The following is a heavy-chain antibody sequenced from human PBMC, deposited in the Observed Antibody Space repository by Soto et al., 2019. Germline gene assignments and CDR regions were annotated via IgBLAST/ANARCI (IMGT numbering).Heavy chain of an antibody. CDR3: ARDSYDSRLY. J-gene: IGHJ4*02. Sequence: EVQLVESGGGLVQPGGSLRLSCAASGFTFSTYWMTWVRQAPGKGLEWVANIRNDGSEKYYVDSVKGRFTISRDNAKNSLYLQMNSLRAEDTAVYYCARDSYDSRLYWGQGSLVTVSS. D-gene: IGHD3-22*01. V-gene: IGHV3-7*04. CDR1: GFTFSTYW. CDR2: IRNDGSEK.